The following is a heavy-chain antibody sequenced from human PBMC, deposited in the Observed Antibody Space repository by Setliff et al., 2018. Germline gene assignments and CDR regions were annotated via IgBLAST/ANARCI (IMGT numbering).Heavy chain of an antibody. J-gene: IGHJ4*02. CDR2: IRYDGSNK. Sequence: PGGSLRLSCAASGFTFSSYGMHWVRQAPGKGLEWVAFIRYDGSNKYYADSVKGRFTISRDNSNNTLYLQMNNLRAEDTAVYYCAKVVPLYSYGSLDYWGQGTLVTVSS. CDR3: AKVVPLYSYGSLDY. CDR1: GFTFSSYG. V-gene: IGHV3-30*02. D-gene: IGHD5-18*01.